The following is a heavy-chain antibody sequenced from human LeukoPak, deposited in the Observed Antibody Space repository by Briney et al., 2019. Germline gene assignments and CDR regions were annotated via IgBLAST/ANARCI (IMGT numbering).Heavy chain of an antibody. D-gene: IGHD6-6*01. J-gene: IGHJ5*02. Sequence: GGSLRLSCAASGFTLSNHAMIWVRQAPGKGLEWVSSISGSGAMTYYADSVKGRFTISRDNAKNSLYLQMNSLRAEDTALYYCARGVYSSSSPNWFDPWGQGTLVTVSS. CDR1: GFTLSNHA. CDR3: ARGVYSSSSPNWFDP. V-gene: IGHV3-23*01. CDR2: ISGSGAMT.